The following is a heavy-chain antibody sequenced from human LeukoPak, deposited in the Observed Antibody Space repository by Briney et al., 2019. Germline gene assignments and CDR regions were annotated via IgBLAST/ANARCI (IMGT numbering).Heavy chain of an antibody. V-gene: IGHV3-30-3*01. CDR3: AKGHFDNWYYFDY. D-gene: IGHD1-1*01. Sequence: GGSLRLSCAASGFTFSSYAMHWVRQAPGKGLEWVAVISYDGSNKYYADSVKGRFTISRDNSKNTLYLQMSSLRAEDTAVYYCAKGHFDNWYYFDYWGQGALVTVSS. J-gene: IGHJ4*02. CDR1: GFTFSSYA. CDR2: ISYDGSNK.